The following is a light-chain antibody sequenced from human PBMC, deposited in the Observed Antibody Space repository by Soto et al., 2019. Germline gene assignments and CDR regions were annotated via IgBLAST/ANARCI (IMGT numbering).Light chain of an antibody. Sequence: ILLTQSPGTLSLSPGERATLSCRASQSVRSSYLAWYQQKPGHAPRLLIYGASSRATGIPDRFSGSGSGTDFTLTISRLEPEDFAVYYCQQYGSSGTFGQGTKVDIK. CDR3: QQYGSSGT. CDR1: QSVRSSY. J-gene: IGKJ1*01. V-gene: IGKV3-20*01. CDR2: GAS.